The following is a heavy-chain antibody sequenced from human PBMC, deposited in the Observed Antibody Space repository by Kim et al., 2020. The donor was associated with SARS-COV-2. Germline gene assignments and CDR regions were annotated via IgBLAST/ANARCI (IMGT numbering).Heavy chain of an antibody. CDR3: AREVPSGWYEVDGMGV. Sequence: SETLSLTCTVSGGSISSYYWSWIRQPAGKGLEWIGRIYTSRSTNYNPSLKSRVTMSLDTSKNQFSLKLSSVTAADTAVYYCAREVPSGWYEVDGMGVWGLGTTVTVSS. CDR2: IYTSRST. J-gene: IGHJ6*02. D-gene: IGHD6-19*01. V-gene: IGHV4-4*07. CDR1: GGSISSYY.